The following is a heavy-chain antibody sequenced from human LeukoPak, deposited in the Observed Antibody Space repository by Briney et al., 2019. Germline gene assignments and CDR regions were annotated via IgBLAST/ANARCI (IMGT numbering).Heavy chain of an antibody. CDR1: GYTFTSYD. D-gene: IGHD3-9*01. CDR3: ARIDYDILTGNYYMDV. CDR2: MNPNSGNT. V-gene: IGHV1-8*03. J-gene: IGHJ6*03. Sequence: GASVKVSCKASGYTFTSYDINWVRQATGQGLEWMGWMNPNSGNTGYAQKFQGRATITRNTSISTAYMELSSLRSEDTAVYYCARIDYDILTGNYYMDVWGKGTTVTVSS.